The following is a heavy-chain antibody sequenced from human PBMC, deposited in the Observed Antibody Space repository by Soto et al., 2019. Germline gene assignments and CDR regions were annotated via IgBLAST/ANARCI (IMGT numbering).Heavy chain of an antibody. D-gene: IGHD2-15*01. CDR3: ARHTPAISISDH. CDR1: GGSISRYY. J-gene: IGHJ4*02. CDR2: LYNAGST. Sequence: PSETLSLTCTVSGGSISRYYWSWIRQPPGKGLEWIGYLYNAGSTIYNPSLKSRVTISVDMSQNQFSLNLNYVTAADTAVYYCARHTPAISISDHWGQGTLVTVSS. V-gene: IGHV4-59*01.